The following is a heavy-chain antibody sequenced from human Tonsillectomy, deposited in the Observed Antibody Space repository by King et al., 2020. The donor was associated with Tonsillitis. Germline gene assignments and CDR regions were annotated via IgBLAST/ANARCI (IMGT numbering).Heavy chain of an antibody. CDR2: IDWDDDK. D-gene: IGHD3-22*01. CDR1: GFSINITGMC. V-gene: IGHV2-70*11. J-gene: IGHJ3*02. Sequence: TLKESGPALVKPTQTLTLTCTFSGFSINITGMCMSWIRQPPGKALEWLARIDWDDDKYYSRSLETRLNISKDTSKNEVVLTMTNMDPVDTATYYCARRSFYDDGTGQLPDVFDIWGQGIMVTVSS. CDR3: ARRSFYDDGTGQLPDVFDI.